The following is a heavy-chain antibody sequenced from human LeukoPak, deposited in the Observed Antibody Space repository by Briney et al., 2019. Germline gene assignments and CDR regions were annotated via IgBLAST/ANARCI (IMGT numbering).Heavy chain of an antibody. CDR3: ARIYCGGDSSLLYYYYMDV. V-gene: IGHV4-39*07. J-gene: IGHJ6*03. D-gene: IGHD2-21*02. Sequence: SETLSLTCTVSGGSISSSSYYWGWIRQPPGKGLEWIGSIYYSGSTYYNPSLKSRVTISVDTSKNQFSLKLSSVTAADTAVYYCARIYCGGDSSLLYYYYMDVWGKGTTATVSS. CDR2: IYYSGST. CDR1: GGSISSSSYY.